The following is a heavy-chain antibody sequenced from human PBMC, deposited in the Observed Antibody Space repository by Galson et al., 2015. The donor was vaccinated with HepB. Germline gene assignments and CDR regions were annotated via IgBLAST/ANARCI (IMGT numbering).Heavy chain of an antibody. D-gene: IGHD1-26*01. CDR1: GFTFSSYG. V-gene: IGHV3-33*01. Sequence: SLRLSCAASGFTFSSYGMHWVRQAPGKGLEWVAVIWYDGSNKYYADSVKGRFTISRDNSKNTLYLQMNSLRAEDTAVYYCARDQRSSGGAFDIWGQGTMVTVSS. J-gene: IGHJ3*02. CDR3: ARDQRSSGGAFDI. CDR2: IWYDGSNK.